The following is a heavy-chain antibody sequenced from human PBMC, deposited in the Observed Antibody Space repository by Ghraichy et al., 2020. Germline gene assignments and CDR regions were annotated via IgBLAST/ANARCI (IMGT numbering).Heavy chain of an antibody. V-gene: IGHV3-30*02. J-gene: IGHJ6*02. CDR3: ARRFGSGQLVYYAMDV. Sequence: GGSLRLSCAASGFSFSSHGMHWVRQAPGKGLEWVAFIRYEGSNKYYAESVKGRFTISRDNSKNTLFLQMNSLRAEDTAVYYCARRFGSGQLVYYAMDVWGQGTTVTVSS. D-gene: IGHD3-10*01. CDR1: GFSFSSHG. CDR2: IRYEGSNK.